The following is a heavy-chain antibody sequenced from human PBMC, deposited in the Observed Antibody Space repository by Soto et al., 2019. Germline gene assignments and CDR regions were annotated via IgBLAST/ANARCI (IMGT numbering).Heavy chain of an antibody. D-gene: IGHD3-16*01. CDR2: IYSGGST. J-gene: IGHJ4*02. CDR1: GFPVSNNY. Sequence: GGSLRLSCAASGFPVSNNYMSWVRQAPGKGLEWVSLIYSGGSTYYADSVKGRFTISRDSSKNTLYLQMNSLRAEDTAMYYCAAYSHKGYWGQGTLVTVSS. CDR3: AAYSHKGY. V-gene: IGHV3-66*01.